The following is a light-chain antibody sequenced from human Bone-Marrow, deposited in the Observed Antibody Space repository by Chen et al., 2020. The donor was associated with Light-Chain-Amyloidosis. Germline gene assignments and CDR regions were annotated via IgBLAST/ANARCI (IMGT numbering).Light chain of an antibody. CDR3: SSYISSSLVV. Sequence: QSALTQPASVSGSPGQSITISCTGTKSDVGGYNHVSWYQQHPGNAPKLMIFDVSNRPSGISNRFSGSKSGNTASLTISGLQAEDEGDYYCSSYISSSLVVFGGGTKLTVL. CDR1: KSDVGGYNH. CDR2: DVS. V-gene: IGLV2-14*01. J-gene: IGLJ2*01.